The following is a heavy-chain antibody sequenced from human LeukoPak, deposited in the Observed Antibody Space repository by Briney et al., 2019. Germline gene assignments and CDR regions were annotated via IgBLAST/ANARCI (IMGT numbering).Heavy chain of an antibody. CDR2: IYYSGST. J-gene: IGHJ3*02. D-gene: IGHD3-3*01. CDR1: GGSISSGSYY. V-gene: IGHV4-31*03. CDR3: ARDYYDFWSGYHPAFDI. Sequence: SETLSLTCTVSGGSISSGSYYWSWIRQHPGKGLEWIGYIYYSGSTYYNPSLKSRVTMSVDTSKNQFSLKLSSVTAADTAVYYCARDYYDFWSGYHPAFDIWGQGTMVTVSS.